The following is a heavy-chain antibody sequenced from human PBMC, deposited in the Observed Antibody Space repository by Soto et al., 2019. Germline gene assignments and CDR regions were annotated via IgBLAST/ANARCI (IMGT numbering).Heavy chain of an antibody. D-gene: IGHD1-26*01. CDR1: GGTFSSYS. V-gene: IGHV1-69*01. CDR2: IIPIFGTA. J-gene: IGHJ4*02. Sequence: QVQLVQSGAEVKKPGSSVKVSCKASGGTFSSYSINWVRQAPGQGLEWMGEIIPIFGTANYAQKFQVRVTITADESTSTAYMELSSLRSDDTAVYYCARDGGRHSGGIEYWGKGTLVTVSS. CDR3: ARDGGRHSGGIEY.